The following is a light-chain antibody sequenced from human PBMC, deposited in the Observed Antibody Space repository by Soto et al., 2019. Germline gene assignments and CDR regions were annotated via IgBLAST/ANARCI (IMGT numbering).Light chain of an antibody. J-gene: IGLJ1*01. CDR2: DVT. Sequence: QFALTQPASVSGSLGQSITISCTGTSSDVGGFDYVSWYQHQPGKAPKLIIYDVTSRPSGVSSHFSGSKSGNTASLTISGLLAEDEADYHCCSYTSSNTYVFGTGTKLTVL. CDR3: CSYTSSNTYV. CDR1: SSDVGGFDY. V-gene: IGLV2-14*03.